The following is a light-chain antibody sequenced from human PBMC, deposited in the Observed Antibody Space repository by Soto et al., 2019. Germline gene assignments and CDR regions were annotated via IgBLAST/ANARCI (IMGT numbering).Light chain of an antibody. Sequence: DIVMTQSPLSLPVTPGEPASISCRSSQSLLFSNGYNYLEWYLQKPGQSPQLLIYLGSDRASGVPDRFSGSGSDTDFTLKISRVEAEDVGVYYCMQSLQTPWTFGQGTKVEIK. V-gene: IGKV2-28*01. J-gene: IGKJ1*01. CDR2: LGS. CDR3: MQSLQTPWT. CDR1: QSLLFSNGYNY.